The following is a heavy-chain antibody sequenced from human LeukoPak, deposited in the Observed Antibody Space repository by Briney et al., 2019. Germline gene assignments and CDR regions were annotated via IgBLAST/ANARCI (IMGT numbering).Heavy chain of an antibody. CDR3: ARHVRVYSSSWYSRASSFDY. V-gene: IGHV4-34*01. Sequence: PSETLSLTCAVYGGSFSGYYWSWIRQPPGKGLEWIGEINHSGSTNYNPSLKSRVTISVDTSKNQFSLKLSSVTAADTAVYYCARHVRVYSSSWYSRASSFDYWGQGTLVTVSS. J-gene: IGHJ4*02. CDR2: INHSGST. D-gene: IGHD6-13*01. CDR1: GGSFSGYY.